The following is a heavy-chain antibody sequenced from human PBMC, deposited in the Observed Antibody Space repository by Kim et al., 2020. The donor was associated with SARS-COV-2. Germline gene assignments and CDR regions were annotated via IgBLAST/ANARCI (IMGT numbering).Heavy chain of an antibody. J-gene: IGHJ2*01. D-gene: IGHD3-22*01. CDR3: AKNPAGWRSSGYWYFDL. V-gene: IGHV3-23*01. Sequence: VKGRFTIPRDSSKNTLYLQMNSLRAEDTAVYYGAKNPAGWRSSGYWYFDLWGRGTLVTVSS.